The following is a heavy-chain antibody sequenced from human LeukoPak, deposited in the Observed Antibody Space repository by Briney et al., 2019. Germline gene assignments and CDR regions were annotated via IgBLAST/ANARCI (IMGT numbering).Heavy chain of an antibody. J-gene: IGHJ4*02. V-gene: IGHV3-7*01. CDR2: IKQDGSEK. CDR1: GFTFSSYW. CDR3: ARAPTYSGSYWLDY. D-gene: IGHD1-26*01. Sequence: GGSLRLSCAASGFTFSSYWMSWVRQDPGKGLEWVANIKQDGSEKYYVGSVKGRFTISRDNAKNSLYLQMNSLRAEDTAVYYCARAPTYSGSYWLDYWGQGTLVTVSS.